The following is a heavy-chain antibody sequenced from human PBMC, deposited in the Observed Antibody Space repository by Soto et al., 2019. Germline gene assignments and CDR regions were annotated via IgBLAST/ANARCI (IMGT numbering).Heavy chain of an antibody. J-gene: IGHJ4*02. CDR1: GLTFIDYG. CDR3: ALGQDGRCWKY. Sequence: EVQLLELGGDLVQPGGSLRLSCAASGLTFIDYGINWVRQAPGKGLEWVSGLYNPHDTTSFADSVKGRFTISRDNSKKTLYLEMNSLRVEDTGIYFCALGQDGRCWKYWGQGTPVTVSS. V-gene: IGHV3-23*05. CDR2: LYNPHDTT. D-gene: IGHD1-1*01.